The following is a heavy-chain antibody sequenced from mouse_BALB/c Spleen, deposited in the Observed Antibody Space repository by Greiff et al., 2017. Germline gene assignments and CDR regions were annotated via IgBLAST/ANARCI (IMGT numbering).Heavy chain of an antibody. CDR2: ISYDGSN. CDR3: ARELRDLDY. Sequence: EVKLMESGPGLVKPSQSLSLTCSVTGYSITSGYYWNWIRQFPGNKLEWMGYISYDGSNNYNPSLKNRISITRDTSKNQFFLKLNSVTTEDTATYYCARELRDLDYWGQGTTLTVSS. V-gene: IGHV3-6*02. J-gene: IGHJ2*01. CDR1: GYSITSGYY. D-gene: IGHD1-1*01.